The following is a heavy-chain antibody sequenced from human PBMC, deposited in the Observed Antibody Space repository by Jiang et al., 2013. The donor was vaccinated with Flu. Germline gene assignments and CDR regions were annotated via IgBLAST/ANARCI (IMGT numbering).Heavy chain of an antibody. D-gene: IGHD5-12*01. CDR1: GFTFSSYA. J-gene: IGHJ4*02. V-gene: IGHV3-23*01. CDR3: AKDREWLRLPDY. CDR2: ISGSGGST. Sequence: LVQPGGSLRLSCAASGFTFSSYAMSWVRQAPGKGLEWVSAISGSGGSTYYADSVKGRFTISRDNSKNTLYLQMNSLRAEGTAVYYCAKDREWLRLPDYWGQGTLVTVSS.